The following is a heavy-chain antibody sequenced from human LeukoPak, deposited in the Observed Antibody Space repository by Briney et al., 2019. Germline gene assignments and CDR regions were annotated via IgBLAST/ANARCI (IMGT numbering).Heavy chain of an antibody. V-gene: IGHV4-30-2*01. D-gene: IGHD3-10*01. Sequence: SETLSLTCTVSGASISSGTYSWSWIRQPPGEGLEWIGYIYHTGGTYYNPSLKGRVTISVDRSKNQFSLNLNFVTAADTALYYCARGDGSGSGRWFDPWGQGTLITVSS. CDR3: ARGDGSGSGRWFDP. CDR2: IYHTGGT. CDR1: GASISSGTYS. J-gene: IGHJ5*02.